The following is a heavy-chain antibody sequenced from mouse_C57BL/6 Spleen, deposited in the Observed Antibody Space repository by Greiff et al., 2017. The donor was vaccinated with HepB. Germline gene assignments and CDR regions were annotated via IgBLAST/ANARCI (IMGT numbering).Heavy chain of an antibody. CDR2: IWSGGST. Sequence: VKLMESGPGLVQPSQSLSITCTVSGFSLTSYGVHWVRQSPGKGLEWLGVIWSGGSTDYNAAFISRLSISKDNSKSQVFFKMNSLQADDTAIYYCARNPGSSFYYFDYWGQGTTLTVSS. D-gene: IGHD1-1*01. CDR1: GFSLTSYG. V-gene: IGHV2-2*01. CDR3: ARNPGSSFYYFDY. J-gene: IGHJ2*01.